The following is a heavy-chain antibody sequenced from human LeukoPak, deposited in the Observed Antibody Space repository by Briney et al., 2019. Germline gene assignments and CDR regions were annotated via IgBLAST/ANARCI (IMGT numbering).Heavy chain of an antibody. CDR1: GFTFSSYA. D-gene: IGHD6-19*01. V-gene: IGHV3-23*01. CDR2: ISSSGGST. J-gene: IGHJ3*02. Sequence: PGRSLRLSCAASGFTFSSYAMSWVRQAPGKGLEWVSAISSSGGSTYYADSVKGRFTISRDNSKNTLYLQMNSLRAEDTAVYYCAKDQDSSGWYFHAFDIWGQGTMVTVSS. CDR3: AKDQDSSGWYFHAFDI.